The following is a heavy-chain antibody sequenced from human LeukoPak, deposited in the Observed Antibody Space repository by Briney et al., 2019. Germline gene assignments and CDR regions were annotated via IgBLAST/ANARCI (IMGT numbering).Heavy chain of an antibody. J-gene: IGHJ3*02. Sequence: ASVKVSCKASGGTFSSYAISWVRQAPGQGLEWMGGIIPIFGTANYAQKFQGRVTITTDESTSTAYMELSSLRSEDTAVYYCAREETGPNGAFDIWGQGTMVTVSS. CDR3: AREETGPNGAFDI. CDR2: IIPIFGTA. V-gene: IGHV1-69*05. CDR1: GGTFSSYA. D-gene: IGHD3-10*01.